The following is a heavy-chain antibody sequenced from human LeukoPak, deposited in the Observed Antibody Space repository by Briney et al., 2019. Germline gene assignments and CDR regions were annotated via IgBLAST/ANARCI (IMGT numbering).Heavy chain of an antibody. D-gene: IGHD3-22*01. CDR1: GFTFDDYS. CDR3: AKGPNFRDYGGSGYYDYFDN. CDR2: ICWNSGTV. Sequence: PGGSLRLSCAASGFTFDDYSMHWVRQPPGKGLEWVSSICWNSGTVASADSVKGRFTISRDNAKNSLYLQMNSLRAEDTAFYDCAKGPNFRDYGGSGYYDYFDNWGQGTLVTVSS. V-gene: IGHV3-9*01. J-gene: IGHJ4*02.